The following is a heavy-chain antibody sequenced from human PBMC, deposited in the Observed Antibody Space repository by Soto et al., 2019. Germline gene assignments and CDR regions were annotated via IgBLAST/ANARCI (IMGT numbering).Heavy chain of an antibody. CDR2: ISDGGST. J-gene: IGHJ5*02. Sequence: SETLSLTCIFSGGSIYTYCLNWIRQSPGKGLEWIGYISDGGSTNYNPSLKSRVIISVDTSKNQFSLKVTSVTAADTAMYYCARHSRAKVDPQLRGQGGDHGFDPWGQGTLVNVSS. D-gene: IGHD3-16*01. CDR1: GGSIYTYC. V-gene: IGHV4-59*08. CDR3: ARHSRAKVDPQLRGQGGDHGFDP.